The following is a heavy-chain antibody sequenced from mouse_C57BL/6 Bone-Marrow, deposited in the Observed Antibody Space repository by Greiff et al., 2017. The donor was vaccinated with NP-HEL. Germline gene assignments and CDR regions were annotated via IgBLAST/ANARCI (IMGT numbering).Heavy chain of an antibody. CDR1: GYTFTDYY. V-gene: IGHV1-76*01. CDR3: ARQSYYSPWFAY. CDR2: IYPGSGNT. D-gene: IGHD2-12*01. J-gene: IGHJ3*01. Sequence: QVQLKQSGAELVRPGASVKLSCKASGYTFTDYYINWVKQRPGQGLEWIARIYPGSGNTYYNEKFKGKATLTAAKSSSTAYMQLSSLTSEDSAVYFCARQSYYSPWFAYWGQGTLVTVSA.